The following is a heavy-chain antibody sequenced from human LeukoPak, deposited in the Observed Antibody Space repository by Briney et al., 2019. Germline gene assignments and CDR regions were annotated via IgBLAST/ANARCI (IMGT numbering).Heavy chain of an antibody. CDR2: IYYSGST. D-gene: IGHD4-17*01. CDR3: ARLDYGDYIIDY. Sequence: SETPSLTCTVSGGSISSYYWSWIRQPPGKGLEWIGYIYYSGSTNYNPSLKSRVTISVDTSKNQFSLKLSSVTAADTAVYYCARLDYGDYIIDYWGQGTLVTVSS. CDR1: GGSISSYY. J-gene: IGHJ4*02. V-gene: IGHV4-59*08.